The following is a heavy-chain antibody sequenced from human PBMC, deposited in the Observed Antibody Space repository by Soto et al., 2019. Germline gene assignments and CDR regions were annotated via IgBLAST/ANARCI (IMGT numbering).Heavy chain of an antibody. J-gene: IGHJ5*02. CDR3: ARSEGGIAAAGTYWFDP. V-gene: IGHV4-34*01. CDR1: GGSFSGYY. D-gene: IGHD6-13*01. CDR2: INHSGST. Sequence: SETLSLTCAVYGGSFSGYYWSWIRQPPGKGLEWIGEINHSGSTNYNPSLKSRVTISVDTSKNQFSLKLSSVTAADTAVYYCARSEGGIAAAGTYWFDPWGQGTLVTVS.